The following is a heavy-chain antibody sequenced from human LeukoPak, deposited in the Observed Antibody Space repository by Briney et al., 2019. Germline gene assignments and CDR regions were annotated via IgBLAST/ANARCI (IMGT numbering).Heavy chain of an antibody. D-gene: IGHD3-22*01. J-gene: IGHJ4*02. CDR1: GGSFTNYY. CDR2: IYYSGST. CDR3: ARGGRLLGKFDY. V-gene: IGHV4-59*01. Sequence: SETLSLTCTVSGGSFTNYYWNWIRQPPGKGLEWIGYIYYSGSTNYNPSLKSRVTMSVDTSKSQFSLKLSSVTAADTAVYFCARGGRLLGKFDYWGQGTLVTVSS.